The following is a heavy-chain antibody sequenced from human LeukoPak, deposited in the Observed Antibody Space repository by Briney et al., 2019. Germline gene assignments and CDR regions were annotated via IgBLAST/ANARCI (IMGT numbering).Heavy chain of an antibody. Sequence: SETLSLTCAVYGGSFSGYYWSWIRQPPGKGLEWIGEINHSGSTNYNPSLKSRVTISVDTSKNQFSLKLSSVTAADTAVYYCARDAKYSGGYPEFFDYWDQGTLVTVSS. CDR2: INHSGST. CDR3: ARDAKYSGGYPEFFDY. CDR1: GGSFSGYY. D-gene: IGHD1-26*01. J-gene: IGHJ4*02. V-gene: IGHV4-34*01.